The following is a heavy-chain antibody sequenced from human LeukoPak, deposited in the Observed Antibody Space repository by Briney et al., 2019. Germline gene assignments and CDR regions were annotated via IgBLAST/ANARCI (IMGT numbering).Heavy chain of an antibody. CDR1: GGSISSYY. V-gene: IGHV4-59*01. CDR2: IYYSGST. Sequence: SETLSLTCTVSGGSISSYYWSWIRQPSGKGLEWIGYIYYSGSTNYNPSLKSRVTISVDTSKNQFSLKLSSVTAADTAVYYCARDRYGYDSSFDYWGQGTLVTVSS. D-gene: IGHD5-12*01. CDR3: ARDRYGYDSSFDY. J-gene: IGHJ4*02.